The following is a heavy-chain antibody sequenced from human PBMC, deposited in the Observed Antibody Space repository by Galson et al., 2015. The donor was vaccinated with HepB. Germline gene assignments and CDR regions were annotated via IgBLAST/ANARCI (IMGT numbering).Heavy chain of an antibody. CDR1: GFTFSDYY. D-gene: IGHD3-22*01. CDR2: ISSSSSYT. J-gene: IGHJ5*02. Sequence: LRLSCAASGFTFSDYYMSWIRQAPGKGLEWVSYISSSSSYTNYADSVKGRFTISRDNAKNSLYLQMNSLRAEDTAVYYCARAVTYYYDSSGFGNWFDPWGQGTLVTVSS. V-gene: IGHV3-11*06. CDR3: ARAVTYYYDSSGFGNWFDP.